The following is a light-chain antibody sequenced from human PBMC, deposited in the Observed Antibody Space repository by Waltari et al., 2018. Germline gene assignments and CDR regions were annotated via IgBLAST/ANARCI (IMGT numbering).Light chain of an antibody. Sequence: TCRACQSISSWLAWYQQKPGKAPKLLIYKASSLESGVPSRFSGSGSGTEFTLTISSLQPDDFATYYCQQYNSYPITFGQGTRLEIK. CDR3: QQYNSYPIT. CDR1: QSISSW. J-gene: IGKJ5*01. CDR2: KAS. V-gene: IGKV1-5*03.